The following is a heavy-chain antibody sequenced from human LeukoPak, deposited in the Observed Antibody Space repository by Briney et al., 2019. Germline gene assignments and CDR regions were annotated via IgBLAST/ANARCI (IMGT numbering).Heavy chain of an antibody. Sequence: SVKVSCKASGRTFSSYAISWVRQAPGQGLEWMGGIIPIFGAANYAQKFRGRVTITTDESTSTAYMELSSLRSEDTAVYYCARDTYYYDSSGYSVLYYFDYWGQGTLVTVSS. CDR2: IIPIFGAA. J-gene: IGHJ4*02. V-gene: IGHV1-69*05. CDR3: ARDTYYYDSSGYSVLYYFDY. CDR1: GRTFSSYA. D-gene: IGHD3-22*01.